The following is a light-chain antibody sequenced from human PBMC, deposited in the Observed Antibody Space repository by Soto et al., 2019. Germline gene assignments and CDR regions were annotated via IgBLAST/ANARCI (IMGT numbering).Light chain of an antibody. Sequence: QSVLTQPASVSGSPGQSITISCTGTSSDVGIYNLVSWYQQHPGKAPKLMIYEVTKRPPGVFNRFSGSKSGNTASLTISGLQAEDETNYYCCSYAGNSSWVFGGGTKLTVL. CDR1: SSDVGIYNL. J-gene: IGLJ3*02. V-gene: IGLV2-23*02. CDR2: EVT. CDR3: CSYAGNSSWV.